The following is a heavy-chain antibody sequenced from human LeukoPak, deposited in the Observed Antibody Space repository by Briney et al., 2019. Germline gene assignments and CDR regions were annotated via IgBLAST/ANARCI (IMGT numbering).Heavy chain of an antibody. CDR2: IYPRGST. J-gene: IGHJ6*02. V-gene: IGHV4-30-2*01. D-gene: IGHD6-19*01. CDR3: ARHDDIAVFRNGMDV. Sequence: SQTLSLTCAVSGGSISSGSYSWSWIRQPPGKGLEWIGYIYPRGSTYYNPSLKSRVILSLDKSANQFSLRLRSVTAADTAVYYCARHDDIAVFRNGMDVWGQGTTVTFS. CDR1: GGSISSGSYS.